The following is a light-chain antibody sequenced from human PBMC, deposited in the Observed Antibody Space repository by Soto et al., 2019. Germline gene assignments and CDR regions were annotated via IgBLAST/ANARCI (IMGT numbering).Light chain of an antibody. V-gene: IGLV2-14*01. J-gene: IGLJ1*01. CDR3: SSYTSSSTPHYV. CDR2: EVS. CDR1: SSDVGGYNY. Sequence: QSALTQPASVSGSPGQSITISCTGTSSDVGGYNYVSWYQQHPGKAPKLMIYEVSNRPSGVSNRFSGSKSGNTASLTISGLKAEDEADYYCSSYTSSSTPHYVFGTGTKLTVL.